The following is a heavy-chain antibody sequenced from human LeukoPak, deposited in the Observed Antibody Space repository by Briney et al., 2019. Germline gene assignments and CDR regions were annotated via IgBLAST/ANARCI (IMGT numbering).Heavy chain of an antibody. CDR1: GDTFTSYG. D-gene: IGHD3-22*01. J-gene: IGHJ4*02. Sequence: ASLKVSWKASGDTFTSYGISCVLQAPGHRLELIESFSAYNGNTNYAQKLQGRVTMTTDTSTSTAYMELRSLRSDDTAAYYCARDYYDSSGYYSLVHFDYWGQGTLVTVSS. V-gene: IGHV1-18*01. CDR2: FSAYNGNT. CDR3: ARDYYDSSGYYSLVHFDY.